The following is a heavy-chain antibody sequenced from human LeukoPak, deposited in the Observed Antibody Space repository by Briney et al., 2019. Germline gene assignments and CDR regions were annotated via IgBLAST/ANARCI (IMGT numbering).Heavy chain of an antibody. D-gene: IGHD3-22*01. CDR1: GYTFTSYY. Sequence: APVKVSCKASGYTFTSYYMHWVRQAPGQGLEWMGIINPSGGSTSYAQKFQGRVTMTRDTSTSTVYMELSSLRSEDTAVYYCARAVYDSSGYYYVWPGFDYWGQGTLVTVSS. CDR2: INPSGGST. CDR3: ARAVYDSSGYYYVWPGFDY. J-gene: IGHJ4*02. V-gene: IGHV1-46*01.